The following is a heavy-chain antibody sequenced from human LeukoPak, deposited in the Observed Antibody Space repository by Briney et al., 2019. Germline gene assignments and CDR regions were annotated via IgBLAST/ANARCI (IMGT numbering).Heavy chain of an antibody. CDR2: IWYDGSNK. V-gene: IGHV3-33*06. CDR3: AKGAITMDRGVNDAFDI. CDR1: GFTFSSYG. D-gene: IGHD3-10*01. Sequence: GRSLRLSCAASGFTFSSYGMHWVRQAPGKGLEWVAVIWYDGSNKYYADSVKGRFTICRDNSKNTLFLQMNSLRAEDTAVYYCAKGAITMDRGVNDAFDIWGQGTMVTVSS. J-gene: IGHJ3*02.